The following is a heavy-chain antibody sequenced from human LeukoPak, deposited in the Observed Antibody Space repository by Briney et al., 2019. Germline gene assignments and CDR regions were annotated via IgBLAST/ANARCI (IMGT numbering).Heavy chain of an antibody. D-gene: IGHD3-10*01. CDR1: GFAFDDYA. J-gene: IGHJ4*02. CDR2: ISWNSGSI. V-gene: IGHV3-9*01. CDR3: AKVGSRWFGEVLDY. Sequence: GGSLRLSCAASGFAFDDYAMHWVRQAPGKGLEWVSGISWNSGSIGYADSVKGRFTISRDNAKNSQYLQMNSLRAEDTALYYCAKVGSRWFGEVLDYWGQGTLVTVSS.